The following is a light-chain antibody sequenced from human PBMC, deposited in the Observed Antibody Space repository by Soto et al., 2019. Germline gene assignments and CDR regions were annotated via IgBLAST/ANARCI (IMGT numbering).Light chain of an antibody. CDR2: KSS. V-gene: IGKV1-5*03. J-gene: IGKJ1*01. CDR3: QQYSIYAPRNP. CDR1: QSVSSW. Sequence: DIPMTQSPSTLSASVGDRVTITCRASQSVSSWLAWYQQKPGKAPKLLIYKSSYLESGVPSRFSGSGSGKEFTLTISSLQPADFATYYCQQYSIYAPRNPFGQGTKVEIK.